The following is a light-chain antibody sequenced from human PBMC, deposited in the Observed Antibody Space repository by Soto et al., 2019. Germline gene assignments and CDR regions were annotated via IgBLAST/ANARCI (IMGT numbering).Light chain of an antibody. CDR1: QGLVRSNGDTF. CDR2: QVS. J-gene: IGKJ2*01. CDR3: MQGTHWPYT. V-gene: IGKV2-30*02. Sequence: DVVMTQSPLSLPVTLGQPASISCRSSQGLVRSNGDTFLSWFQQRPGQSPRRIIDQVSNRDSGVPDRFSGSESGTDFTLTISRVEAEDVAIYYCMQGTHWPYTFGQGTKLEI.